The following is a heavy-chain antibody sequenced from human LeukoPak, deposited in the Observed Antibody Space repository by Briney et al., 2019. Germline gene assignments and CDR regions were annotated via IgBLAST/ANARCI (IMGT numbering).Heavy chain of an antibody. CDR2: ISWNSGSI. Sequence: PGGSLRLSCAASGFTFDDYAMHWVRQAPGKGLEWVSGISWNSGSIGYADSVKGRFTISRDNAKNSLYLQMNSLRAEDTALYYCAKDNGGGSYDYWGQGTLVTVSS. CDR3: AKDNGGGSYDY. D-gene: IGHD1-26*01. CDR1: GFTFDDYA. J-gene: IGHJ4*02. V-gene: IGHV3-9*01.